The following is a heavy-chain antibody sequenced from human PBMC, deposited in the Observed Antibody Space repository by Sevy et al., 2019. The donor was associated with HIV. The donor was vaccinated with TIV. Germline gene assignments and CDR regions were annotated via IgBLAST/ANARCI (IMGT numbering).Heavy chain of an antibody. CDR2: ITHSGRT. Sequence: SETLSLTCAVYGGSFTEYYWTWIRQHPGKGLEWIGEITHSGRTNSNPSLKSRVTISVDSSKNQFSLTLTSLTAAETAVYYCAWGYYFEPGMDMLHRRRNWRDPGGQGTLVTVSS. J-gene: IGHJ5*02. CDR3: AWGYYFEPGMDMLHRRRNWRDP. CDR1: GGSFTEYY. V-gene: IGHV4-34*01. D-gene: IGHD3-22*01.